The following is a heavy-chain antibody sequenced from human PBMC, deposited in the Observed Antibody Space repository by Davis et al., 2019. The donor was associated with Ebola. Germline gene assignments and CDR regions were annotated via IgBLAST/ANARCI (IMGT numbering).Heavy chain of an antibody. CDR1: GYTFTNYG. CDR2: INPSGGST. J-gene: IGHJ4*02. D-gene: IGHD6-6*01. Sequence: ASVKVSCKASGYTFTNYGITWVRQAPGQGLEWMGIINPSGGSTNYAQKFQGRVSITADESTSTAYMELSSLRSEDTAMYYCARDASHIAAAHWGQGTLVTVSA. CDR3: ARDASHIAAAH. V-gene: IGHV1-46*01.